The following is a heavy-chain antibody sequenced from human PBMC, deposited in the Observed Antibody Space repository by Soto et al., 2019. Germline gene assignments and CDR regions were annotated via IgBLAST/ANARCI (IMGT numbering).Heavy chain of an antibody. V-gene: IGHV1-18*01. Sequence: QVQVVQSGGEVKNPGASVKVSCKASGYTFNAYGVSWVRQAPGQGLEWMGWISPYDGNTNYTQTLQGRVTMTTDTSTSTAYMELRSLRSDDTAVYYCARGGVSSYMDVWGKGTTVTVSS. J-gene: IGHJ6*03. CDR3: ARGGVSSYMDV. D-gene: IGHD3-10*01. CDR2: ISPYDGNT. CDR1: GYTFNAYG.